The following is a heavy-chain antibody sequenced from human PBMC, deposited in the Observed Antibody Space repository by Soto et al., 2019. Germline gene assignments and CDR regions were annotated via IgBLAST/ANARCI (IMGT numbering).Heavy chain of an antibody. J-gene: IGHJ3*02. CDR3: ARDGGYSSRQTNDDAFDI. D-gene: IGHD6-13*01. V-gene: IGHV3-11*01. CDR2: ISSSGSTI. Sequence: PGGSLRLSCAASGFTFSDYYMSWIRQAPGKGLEWVSYISSSGSTIYYADSVKGRFTISRDNAKNSLYLQMNSLRAEDTAVYYCARDGGYSSRQTNDDAFDIWGQGTMVTVSS. CDR1: GFTFSDYY.